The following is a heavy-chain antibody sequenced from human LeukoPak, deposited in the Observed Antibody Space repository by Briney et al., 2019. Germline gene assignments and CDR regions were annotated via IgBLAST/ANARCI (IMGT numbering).Heavy chain of an antibody. V-gene: IGHV1-46*03. Sequence: ASVKLSCKASGYTFTRYYMHWVRQPPGQGLECMGISNPSGGTTSDEQKFQGRVTMTRDTSTSTVYMELSSLRSEDTVVYYCARVIELGTVVDYWGQGTLVTVSS. CDR1: GYTFTRYY. J-gene: IGHJ4*02. D-gene: IGHD6-13*01. CDR2: SNPSGGTT. CDR3: ARVIELGTVVDY.